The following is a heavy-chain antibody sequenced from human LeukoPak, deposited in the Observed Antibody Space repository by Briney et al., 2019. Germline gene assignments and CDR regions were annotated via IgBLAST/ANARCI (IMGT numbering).Heavy chain of an antibody. Sequence: SETLSLTCTVSGGSISSSSYYWGWIRQPPGKGLEWIGSIYYSGSTYYNPSLKSRVTISVDTSKNQFSLKLSSVTAADTAVYYCARDGVRATAGTHPYWGQGTLVTVSS. CDR1: GGSISSSSYY. D-gene: IGHD3-10*01. CDR2: IYYSGST. CDR3: ARDGVRATAGTHPY. J-gene: IGHJ4*02. V-gene: IGHV4-39*07.